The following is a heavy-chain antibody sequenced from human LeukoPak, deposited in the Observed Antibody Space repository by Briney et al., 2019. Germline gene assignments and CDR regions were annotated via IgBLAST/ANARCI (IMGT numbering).Heavy chain of an antibody. D-gene: IGHD3-22*01. Sequence: GGFLRLSCAASGFTFSSYAMSWVRQAPGKGLEWVSAISGSGGSTYYADSVKGRFTISRDNSKNTLYLQMNSLRAEDTAVYYCAKDRAVTMIVVVISYFDYWGQGTLVTVSS. CDR2: ISGSGGST. J-gene: IGHJ4*02. CDR3: AKDRAVTMIVVVISYFDY. V-gene: IGHV3-23*01. CDR1: GFTFSSYA.